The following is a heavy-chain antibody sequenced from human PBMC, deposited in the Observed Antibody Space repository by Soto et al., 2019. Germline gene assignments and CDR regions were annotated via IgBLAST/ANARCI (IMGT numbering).Heavy chain of an antibody. J-gene: IGHJ4*02. CDR1: GYTFTSYG. CDR3: ARVIAAAADFDY. Sequence: QVQLVQSGAEVKKPGASVKVSCKASGYTFTSYGLSWVRQAPGQGLEWMGWISAYNRNTNYAQKLQGRVTITTDTSTSTAHMERRSLRSDDTAVYYCARVIAAAADFDYWGQGPLVTVSS. D-gene: IGHD6-13*01. V-gene: IGHV1-18*01. CDR2: ISAYNRNT.